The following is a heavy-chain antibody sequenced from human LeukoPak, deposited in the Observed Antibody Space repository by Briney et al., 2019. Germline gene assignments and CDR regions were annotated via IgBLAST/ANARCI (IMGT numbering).Heavy chain of an antibody. J-gene: IGHJ4*02. V-gene: IGHV1-24*01. D-gene: IGHD2-15*01. CDR3: ATSYCSGGSCYSSGGDY. CDR1: GYTLTELS. CDR2: FDPEDGET. Sequence: ASVKVSCKVSGYTLTELSMHWVRQAPGKGLEWMGGFDPEDGETIYAQKFQGRVTMTEDTSTDTAYMELSSLRSEDTAVYYCATSYCSGGSCYSSGGDYWGQGTLVTVSS.